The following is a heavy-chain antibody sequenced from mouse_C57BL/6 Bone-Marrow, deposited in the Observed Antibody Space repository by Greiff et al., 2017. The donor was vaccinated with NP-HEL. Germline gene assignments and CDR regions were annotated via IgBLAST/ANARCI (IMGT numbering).Heavy chain of an antibody. CDR2: IHPSDSDT. CDR3: AMRGTGITTVVGAMDY. J-gene: IGHJ4*01. Sequence: QVHVKQPGAELVKPGASVKVSCKASGYTFTSYWMHWVKQRPGQGLEWIGRIHPSDSDTNYNQKFKGKATLTVDKSSSTAYMQLSSLTSEDSTVYYCAMRGTGITTVVGAMDYWGQGTSVTVSS. V-gene: IGHV1-74*01. D-gene: IGHD1-1*01. CDR1: GYTFTSYW.